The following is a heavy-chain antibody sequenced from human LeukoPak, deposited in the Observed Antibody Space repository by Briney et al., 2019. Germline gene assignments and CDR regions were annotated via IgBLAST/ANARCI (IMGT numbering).Heavy chain of an antibody. V-gene: IGHV3-9*01. J-gene: IGHJ4*02. D-gene: IGHD1-26*01. CDR1: GFTFDDYA. Sequence: SLRLSCAASGFTFDDYAMHWVRQAPAKGLVWVSVISWSSGGIDSASFVKGRFTFSRDSDKYNLSLHMNSLRVEAAALYYCAKANSGSYHGGYFDYWGQGTLVTVS. CDR3: AKANSGSYHGGYFDY. CDR2: ISWSSGGI.